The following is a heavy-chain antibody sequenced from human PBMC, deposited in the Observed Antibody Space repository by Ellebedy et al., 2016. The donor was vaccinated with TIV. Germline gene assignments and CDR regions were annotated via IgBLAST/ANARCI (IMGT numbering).Heavy chain of an antibody. J-gene: IGHJ4*02. Sequence: GESLKISCAASGFTFSSYAMSWVRQAPGKGLEWVSAISGSGISTYYADSVKGRFTISRDNSKNTLYLQMNSLRAEDTAVYYCAKDATTVVIRTYYLDYWGQGTLVTVSS. D-gene: IGHD4-23*01. CDR1: GFTFSSYA. CDR3: AKDATTVVIRTYYLDY. V-gene: IGHV3-23*01. CDR2: ISGSGIST.